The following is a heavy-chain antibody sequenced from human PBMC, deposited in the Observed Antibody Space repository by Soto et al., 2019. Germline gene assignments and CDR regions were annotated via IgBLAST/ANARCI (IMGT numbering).Heavy chain of an antibody. D-gene: IGHD4-17*01. V-gene: IGHV3-74*01. J-gene: IGHJ4*02. Sequence: EVQLVESGGGLVQPGGSLRLSCAASGFTFSTYWMNWVRQAPGKGLVCVSRIKSDGSITSYADSVKGRFTISRDNAKNTLYLQMNSLRAEDTAVYYCVTGDYGGKTYWGQGTLVTVSS. CDR2: IKSDGSIT. CDR3: VTGDYGGKTY. CDR1: GFTFSTYW.